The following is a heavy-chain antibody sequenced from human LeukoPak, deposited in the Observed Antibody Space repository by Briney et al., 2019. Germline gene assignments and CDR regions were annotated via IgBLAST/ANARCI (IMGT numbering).Heavy chain of an antibody. D-gene: IGHD6-19*01. CDR3: ARQFGSGWYFDS. V-gene: IGHV1-2*02. Sequence: ASVKVSCKASGYTFTGYYMHWVRHAPGQGLEWMGWINPNSGGTNYAQKFQGRVTMTRDTSISTAYMELSRLKSDDTAVYYCARQFGSGWYFDSWGQGTLVTVSS. CDR1: GYTFTGYY. CDR2: INPNSGGT. J-gene: IGHJ4*02.